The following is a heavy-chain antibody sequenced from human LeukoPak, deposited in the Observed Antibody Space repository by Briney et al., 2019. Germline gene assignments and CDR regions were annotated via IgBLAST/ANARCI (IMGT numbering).Heavy chain of an antibody. D-gene: IGHD2-2*01. CDR2: IKQDESEK. CDR3: ARALDSSSSRYQAFEE. J-gene: IGHJ4*02. V-gene: IGHV3-7*03. Sequence: AGGSLRLSCSASGFTSSNYWMSWVRQAPGKGLEWVANIKQDESEKYYVDSVKGRFTISRDNAKSSLYLQMNSLRAEDTAVYYCARALDSSSSRYQAFEEWGQGTLVTVSS. CDR1: GFTSSNYW.